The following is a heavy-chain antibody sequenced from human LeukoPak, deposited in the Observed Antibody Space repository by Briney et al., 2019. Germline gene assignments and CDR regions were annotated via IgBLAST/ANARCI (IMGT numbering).Heavy chain of an antibody. CDR2: INHSGST. J-gene: IGHJ4*02. CDR3: ARVHVLAVAGYYFDY. Sequence: SETLSLTCAVYGGSFSGYYWSWIRQPPGKGLEWIGEINHSGSTNYNPSLKSRVTISVDTPKNQFSLKLSSVTAADTAVYYCARVHVLAVAGYYFDYWGQGTLVTVSS. D-gene: IGHD6-19*01. V-gene: IGHV4-34*01. CDR1: GGSFSGYY.